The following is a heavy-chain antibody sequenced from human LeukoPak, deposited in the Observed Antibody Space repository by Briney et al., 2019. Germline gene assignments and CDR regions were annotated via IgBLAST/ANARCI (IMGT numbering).Heavy chain of an antibody. CDR3: ARDRATLGY. J-gene: IGHJ4*02. D-gene: IGHD5-12*01. CDR2: IHSSGST. Sequence: PTETLSLTSTVSGRSISSGSYCWSWIRQPAGKGLEWIGHIHSSGSTNYNPSLKSRDTISVDTSKNQFSLKLSSVTAADTAVDYCARDRATLGYWGQGTLVTVSS. V-gene: IGHV4-61*09. CDR1: GRSISSGSYC.